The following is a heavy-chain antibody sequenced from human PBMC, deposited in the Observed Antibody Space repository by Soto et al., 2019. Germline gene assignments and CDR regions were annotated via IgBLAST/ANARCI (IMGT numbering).Heavy chain of an antibody. CDR1: GFTFSSYG. V-gene: IGHV3-30*18. Sequence: GSLRLSCAASGFTFSSYGMHWVRQAPGKELEWVAVISYDGSNKYYADSVKGRFTISRDNSKNTLYLQMNSLRAEDTAVYYCAKDPKALSSGPASGYWGQGTLVTVSS. CDR2: ISYDGSNK. D-gene: IGHD3-22*01. CDR3: AKDPKALSSGPASGY. J-gene: IGHJ4*02.